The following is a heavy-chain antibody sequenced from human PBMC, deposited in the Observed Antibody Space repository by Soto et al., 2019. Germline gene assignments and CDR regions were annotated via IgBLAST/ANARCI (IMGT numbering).Heavy chain of an antibody. Sequence: QVQLVQSGAEVKRAGASVKVSYKASGYTFTNYGITWVRQAPGQGLEWMGWISTFNGNTNYAQKLQGRVTMTTDTSTSTAYMELRSLRSDDTAVYYCARDSVSGWYDYWGQGSLVTVSS. J-gene: IGHJ4*02. CDR1: GYTFTNYG. CDR3: ARDSVSGWYDY. V-gene: IGHV1-18*01. D-gene: IGHD6-19*01. CDR2: ISTFNGNT.